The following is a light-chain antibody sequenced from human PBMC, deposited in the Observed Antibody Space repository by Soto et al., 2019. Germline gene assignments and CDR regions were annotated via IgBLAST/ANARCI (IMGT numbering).Light chain of an antibody. CDR3: AAWDASLSACV. CDR1: DSNIGSNS. Sequence: SVVTQPPSASVTAGQVVTISCSRGDSNIGSNSVYWYQHLPRMAPKLLIYYNNQRPSGVPDRFSGSRSGTSASLAIVGLRSEDEAVYYCAAWDASLSACVFGNGTKVTVL. CDR2: YNN. V-gene: IGLV1-47*02. J-gene: IGLJ1*01.